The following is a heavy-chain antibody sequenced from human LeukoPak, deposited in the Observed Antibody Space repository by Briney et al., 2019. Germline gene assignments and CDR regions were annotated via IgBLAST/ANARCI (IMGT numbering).Heavy chain of an antibody. V-gene: IGHV3-30*18. CDR3: AKDRYSYAFEYSDS. D-gene: IGHD5-18*01. Sequence: GGSLRLSCAASGFTFGSYGMHWVRQAPGKGLDWVAVISNDGSKKYYADSVKGRFTISRDNSKNTLSLQVSSLRTEDTAVYYCAKDRYSYAFEYSDSWGQGTTVTVSS. J-gene: IGHJ6*02. CDR2: ISNDGSKK. CDR1: GFTFGSYG.